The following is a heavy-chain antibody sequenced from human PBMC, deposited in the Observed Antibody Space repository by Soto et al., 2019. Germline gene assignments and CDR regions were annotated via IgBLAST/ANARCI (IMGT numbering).Heavy chain of an antibody. Sequence: QVQLVESGGGVVQPGRSLRLSCAASGFTFSSYAMHWVRQAPGKGLEWVAVISYDGSNKYYADSVKGRFTISRDNSKNTLYLQMNSLRAEDTAVYYCARDALLLWFGECGLDYWGQGTLVTVSS. CDR1: GFTFSSYA. V-gene: IGHV3-30-3*01. D-gene: IGHD3-10*01. CDR3: ARDALLLWFGECGLDY. J-gene: IGHJ4*02. CDR2: ISYDGSNK.